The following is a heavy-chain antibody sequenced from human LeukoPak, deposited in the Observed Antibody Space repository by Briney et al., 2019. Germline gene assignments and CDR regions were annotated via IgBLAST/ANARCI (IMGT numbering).Heavy chain of an antibody. V-gene: IGHV4-39*07. CDR1: GASINSGSNY. CDR2: IYSSGST. J-gene: IGHJ4*02. CDR3: ARGRPPSFFDY. D-gene: IGHD3-16*02. Sequence: PSETLSLTCRVSGASINSGSNYWGWIRQPPGKTLEWIGSIYSSGSTYYNPSLKSRVTISLDTSKNQFSLRLTSVTAADTAVYYCARGRPPSFFDYWGQGTLVTVSS.